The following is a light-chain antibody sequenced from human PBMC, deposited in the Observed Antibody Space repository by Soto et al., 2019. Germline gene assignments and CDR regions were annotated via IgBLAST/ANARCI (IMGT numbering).Light chain of an antibody. CDR3: QNHNSAPIT. Sequence: DIQMTQSPSSLSASVGDRVTITCRASQGISNYLAWYQQKPGKLPKLLIYAASALQSGVPSRFSGSGSGTDFTRTISSLQPEDVAIYYCQNHNSAPITFGQGTRLEIK. J-gene: IGKJ5*01. CDR1: QGISNY. CDR2: AAS. V-gene: IGKV1-27*01.